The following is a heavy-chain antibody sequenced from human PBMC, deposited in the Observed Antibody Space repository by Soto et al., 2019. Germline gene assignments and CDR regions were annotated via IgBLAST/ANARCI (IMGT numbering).Heavy chain of an antibody. CDR3: ARDRAVLGAALHLSFYYAMDV. D-gene: IGHD2-21*02. CDR2: IIPIFGTA. V-gene: IGHV1-69*12. CDR1: GGTLSTYA. J-gene: IGHJ6*02. Sequence: QVQLVQSGAEVKKPGSSVKVSCKASGGTLSTYAISWVRQAPGQGPEWMGGIIPIFGTANYAQKFQGRVTITADESTSTAYMELSSLRSEDTAVYYCARDRAVLGAALHLSFYYAMDVWGQGTTVTVSS.